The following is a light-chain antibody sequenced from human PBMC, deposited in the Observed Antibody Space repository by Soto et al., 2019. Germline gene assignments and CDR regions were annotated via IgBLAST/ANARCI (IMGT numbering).Light chain of an antibody. CDR1: SSDVGIYNL. V-gene: IGLV2-23*01. J-gene: IGLJ2*01. CDR3: CSYAGSSTPVV. CDR2: EGS. Sequence: QSALTQPASVSGSPGQSITISCTGTSSDVGIYNLVSWYQQHPGKAPKLMIYEGSKRPSGISNRFSGSKSGNTAPLTISGLQAEDEADYYCCSYAGSSTPVVFGGGTKVTVL.